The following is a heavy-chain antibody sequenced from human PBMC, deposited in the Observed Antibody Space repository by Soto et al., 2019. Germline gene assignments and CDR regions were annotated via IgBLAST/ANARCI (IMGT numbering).Heavy chain of an antibody. Sequence: QVQLVQSGAEVKKPGASVKVSCKASGYTFTSYAMHWVRQAPGQRLEWMGWINAGNGNTKYSQKFQGRVTITRGTXASTAYMELSSLRSEDTAVYYCARGPGGPDGPGDYWGQGTLVTVSS. D-gene: IGHD2-15*01. CDR3: ARGPGGPDGPGDY. CDR2: INAGNGNT. CDR1: GYTFTSYA. V-gene: IGHV1-3*01. J-gene: IGHJ4*02.